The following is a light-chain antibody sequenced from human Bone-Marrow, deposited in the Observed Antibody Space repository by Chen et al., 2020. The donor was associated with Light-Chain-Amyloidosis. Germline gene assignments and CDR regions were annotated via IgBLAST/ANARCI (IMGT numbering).Light chain of an antibody. V-gene: IGLV3-21*02. J-gene: IGLJ3*02. CDR3: QVWDRSSDRPV. Sequence: YVLTQPSSVSVAPGQTGTIACGGNNIGSTSVHWYQQTPGQAPLLVFYDDSDRPSGIPERLSGSNSGNTATLTISRVEAGDESDYYCQVWDRSSDRPVFGGGTKLTVL. CDR1: NIGSTS. CDR2: DDS.